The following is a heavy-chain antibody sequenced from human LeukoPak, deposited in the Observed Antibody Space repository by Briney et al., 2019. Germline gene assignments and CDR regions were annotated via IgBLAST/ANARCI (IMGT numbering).Heavy chain of an antibody. CDR1: GGSFSGYY. Sequence: KPSETLSLTCAVYGGSFSGYYWSWIRQPPGKGLEWIGEINHSGSTNYSPSLKSRVTISVDTSKNQLSLKLSSVTAADTAVYYCARGPYRGGSYYHYWGQGTLVTVSS. V-gene: IGHV4-34*01. CDR3: ARGPYRGGSYYHY. D-gene: IGHD1-26*01. CDR2: INHSGST. J-gene: IGHJ4*02.